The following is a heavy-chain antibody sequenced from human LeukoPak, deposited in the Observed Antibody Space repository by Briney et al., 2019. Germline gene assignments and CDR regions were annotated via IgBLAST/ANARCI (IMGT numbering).Heavy chain of an antibody. D-gene: IGHD3-10*01. CDR1: GYSISSGYY. Sequence: PSETLSLTCTVSGYSISSGYYWGWIRQPPGKGLEWIRSIYHSGSTYYNPSLKSRVTISVDTSKNQFSLKLSSVTAADTAVYYCARRSHTVRGVIITYFDYWGQGTLVTVSS. J-gene: IGHJ4*02. CDR2: IYHSGST. CDR3: ARRSHTVRGVIITYFDY. V-gene: IGHV4-38-2*02.